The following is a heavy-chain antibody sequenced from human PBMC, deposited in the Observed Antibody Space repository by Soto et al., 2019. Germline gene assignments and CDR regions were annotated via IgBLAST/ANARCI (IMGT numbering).Heavy chain of an antibody. CDR2: ISWNSGSV. CDR1: GFPFDDYA. Sequence: GGSLRLSCVVSGFPFDDYAMHWVRQVPGKGLEWVSGISWNSGSVGYADSVKGRFTISRDNVKNSLYLQMNSLRAEDMALYYCAKAGQGDKYSRGWYIGYLDYWGQGTLVTVSS. D-gene: IGHD6-19*01. V-gene: IGHV3-9*03. J-gene: IGHJ4*02. CDR3: AKAGQGDKYSRGWYIGYLDY.